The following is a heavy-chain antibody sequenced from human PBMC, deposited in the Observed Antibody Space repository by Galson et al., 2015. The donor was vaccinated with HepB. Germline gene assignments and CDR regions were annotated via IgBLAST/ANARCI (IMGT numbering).Heavy chain of an antibody. V-gene: IGHV1-8*01. J-gene: IGHJ5*02. D-gene: IGHD2-15*01. Sequence: SVKVSCKASGYTFTSYDINWVRQATGQGLEWMGWMNPNSGNTGYAQKFQGRVTMTRNTSISTAYMELSSLRSEDTAVYYCARGGYCSGGSCYFPNWFDPWGQGTLVTVSS. CDR1: GYTFTSYD. CDR3: ARGGYCSGGSCYFPNWFDP. CDR2: MNPNSGNT.